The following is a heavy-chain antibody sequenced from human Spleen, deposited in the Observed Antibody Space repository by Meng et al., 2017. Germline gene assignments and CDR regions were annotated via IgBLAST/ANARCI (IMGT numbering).Heavy chain of an antibody. V-gene: IGHV3-66*02. Sequence: GESLKISCAASGFTVSNTFMSWVRRAPGKGLEWVSVIYSGGSTYYADSVKGRFTISRDNSKNTLYLQMNSLRAEDTAVYYCARRNYWGQGTLVTVSS. CDR3: ARRNY. CDR2: IYSGGST. CDR1: GFTVSNTF. J-gene: IGHJ4*02.